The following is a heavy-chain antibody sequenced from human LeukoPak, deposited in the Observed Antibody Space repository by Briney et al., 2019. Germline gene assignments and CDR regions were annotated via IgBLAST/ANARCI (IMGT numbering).Heavy chain of an antibody. CDR2: ISSSSSYI. D-gene: IGHD3-10*01. V-gene: IGHV3-21*01. CDR1: GFTFSSYS. J-gene: IGHJ6*03. Sequence: GGSLRLSRAASGFTFSSYSMNWVRQAPGKGLEWVSSISSSSSYIYYADSVKGRFTISRDNAKNSLYLQMNSLRAEDTAVYYCARLIRSITMVRGVSYYYYMDVWGKGTTVTVSS. CDR3: ARLIRSITMVRGVSYYYYMDV.